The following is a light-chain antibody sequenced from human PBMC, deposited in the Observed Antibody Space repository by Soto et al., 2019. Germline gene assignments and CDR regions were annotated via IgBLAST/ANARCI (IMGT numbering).Light chain of an antibody. CDR3: QQTYMTPIT. V-gene: IGKV1-8*01. CDR1: QGISSY. CDR2: AAS. Sequence: AIRMTQSPSSFSASTGDRVTITCRASQGISSYLAWYQQKPGKAPKLLIYAASTLQSGVPSRFSGSGSGTDFTDFTLTISSLQPEDFATYYCQQTYMTPITFGQGTRLEIK. J-gene: IGKJ5*01.